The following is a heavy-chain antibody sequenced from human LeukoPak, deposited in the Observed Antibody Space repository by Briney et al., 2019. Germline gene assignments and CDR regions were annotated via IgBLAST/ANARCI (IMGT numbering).Heavy chain of an antibody. CDR1: GGSISSGGYY. Sequence: SQTLSLTCTVSGGSISSGGYYWSWIRQHPGKGLEWIGYIYYSGGTYYNPSLKSRVTISVDTSKNQFSLKLSSVTAADTAVYYCVRSPPPGRSTNWFDPWGQGTLVTVSS. D-gene: IGHD3-16*02. J-gene: IGHJ5*02. CDR3: VRSPPPGRSTNWFDP. CDR2: IYYSGGT. V-gene: IGHV4-31*03.